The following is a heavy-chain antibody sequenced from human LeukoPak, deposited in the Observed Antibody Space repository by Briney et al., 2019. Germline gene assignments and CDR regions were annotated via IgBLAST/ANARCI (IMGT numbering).Heavy chain of an antibody. V-gene: IGHV3-48*03. J-gene: IGHJ4*02. CDR3: AREIVSAVAGNFDY. Sequence: GGPLRLSCAASGFTFSSYEMNWVRQAPGKGLEWVSYISSSDGTRTYADSVKGRFTISRDNAKNSLYLEMNSLRAEDTAVYYCAREIVSAVAGNFDYWGQGTLVTVSS. CDR1: GFTFSSYE. CDR2: ISSSDGTR. D-gene: IGHD6-19*01.